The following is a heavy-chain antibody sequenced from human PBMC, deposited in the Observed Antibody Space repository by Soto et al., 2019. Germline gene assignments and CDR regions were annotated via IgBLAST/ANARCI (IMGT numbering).Heavy chain of an antibody. CDR1: GCTFTRYY. D-gene: IGHD6-6*01. Sequence: ASVKVSCKASGCTFTRYYMHWVGQAPGQGPEWMGRINPDGGRTTYAQNFNGRVTMTRDTSARTVYMELSSLKFEDTAMYYCARGAYSSSSFPPFAAWAQGTMVTFSS. J-gene: IGHJ5*02. V-gene: IGHV1-46*01. CDR3: ARGAYSSSSFPPFAA. CDR2: INPDGGRT.